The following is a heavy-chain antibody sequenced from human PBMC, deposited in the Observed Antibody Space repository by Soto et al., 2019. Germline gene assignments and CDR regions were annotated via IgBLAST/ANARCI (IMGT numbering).Heavy chain of an antibody. J-gene: IGHJ4*02. V-gene: IGHV4-31*03. D-gene: IGHD5-18*01. Sequence: QVQLQESGPGLVKPSQTLSLTCTVSGVSFSSGGYYWSWIRQRPGKGLEWIGYIYYSGNTFYNPSLKSRLFMSIDTSKNQFSLKVSSVNAADTAVYFCARVSPPEYTIDYWGRGTLVTVSS. CDR3: ARVSPPEYTIDY. CDR2: IYYSGNT. CDR1: GVSFSSGGYY.